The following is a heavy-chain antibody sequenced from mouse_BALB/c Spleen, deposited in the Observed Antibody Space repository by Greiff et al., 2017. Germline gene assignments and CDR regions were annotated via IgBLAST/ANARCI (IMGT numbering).Heavy chain of an antibody. CDR3: ARGRDGPWFAY. J-gene: IGHJ3*01. V-gene: IGHV5-9-3*01. D-gene: IGHD2-3*01. CDR1: GFTFSSYA. CDR2: ISSGGSYT. Sequence: EVQGVESGGGLVKPGGSLKLSCAASGFTFSSYAMSWVRQTPEKRLEWVATISSGGSYTYYPDSVKGRFTISRDNAKNTLYLQMSSLKSEDTAMYYCARGRDGPWFAYWGQGTLVTVSA.